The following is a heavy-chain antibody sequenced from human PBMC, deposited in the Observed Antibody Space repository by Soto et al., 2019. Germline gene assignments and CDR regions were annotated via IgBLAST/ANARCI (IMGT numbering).Heavy chain of an antibody. J-gene: IGHJ4*02. CDR2: ISSNGNTE. V-gene: IGHV3-30*04. D-gene: IGHD2-21*01. CDR3: ARDLAGADWYLDS. CDR1: GFTFSSYT. Sequence: GGSLRLSCAASGFTFSSYTMHWVRQAPGKGLEWVALISSNGNTEYYADSVKGRFTISRDNSKNTLYLQMNSLRAEDTAVYYCARDLAGADWYLDSWGQGTLVTVSS.